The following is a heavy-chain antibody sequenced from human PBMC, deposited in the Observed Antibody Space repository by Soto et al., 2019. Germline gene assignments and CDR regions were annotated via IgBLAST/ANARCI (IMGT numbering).Heavy chain of an antibody. CDR1: GGSISSGGYY. V-gene: IGHV4-31*03. J-gene: IGHJ4*02. CDR3: AREGGIVGATAADY. Sequence: QVQLQESGPGLVKPSQTLSLTCTVSGGSISSGGYYWSWIRQHPGKGLEWIGYIYYSGSTYYNPSLMSRVTISVDPSKNPFSLKLSSVTAADTAVYYCAREGGIVGATAADYWGQGTLVTVSS. D-gene: IGHD1-26*01. CDR2: IYYSGST.